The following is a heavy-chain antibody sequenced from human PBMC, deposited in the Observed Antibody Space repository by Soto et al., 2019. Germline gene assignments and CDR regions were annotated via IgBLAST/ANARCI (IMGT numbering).Heavy chain of an antibody. D-gene: IGHD3-22*01. Sequence: LRLSCAASGFTFSSYEMNWVRQAPGKGLEWVSYISSSGSTIYYADSVKGRFTTSRDNAKNSLYLQMNSLRAEDTAVYYCARAPRYYYDSSGFDYGMDVWGQGTTVTVSS. CDR3: ARAPRYYYDSSGFDYGMDV. V-gene: IGHV3-48*03. CDR2: ISSSGSTI. J-gene: IGHJ6*02. CDR1: GFTFSSYE.